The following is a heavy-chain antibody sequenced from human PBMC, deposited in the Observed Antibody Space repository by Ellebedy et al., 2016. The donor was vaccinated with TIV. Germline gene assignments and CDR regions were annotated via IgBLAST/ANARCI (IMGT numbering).Heavy chain of an antibody. J-gene: IGHJ4*02. CDR3: TRRGYDFWSGYYFDY. CDR2: IRSKAYGGTT. D-gene: IGHD3-3*01. Sequence: GGSLRLSCAASGFTVSTNYMTWVRQAPGKGLEWVGFIRSKAYGGTTEYAASVKGRFTISRDDSKSIAYLQMNSLKTEDTAVYYCTRRGYDFWSGYYFDYWGQGTLVTVSS. V-gene: IGHV3-49*04. CDR1: GFTVSTNY.